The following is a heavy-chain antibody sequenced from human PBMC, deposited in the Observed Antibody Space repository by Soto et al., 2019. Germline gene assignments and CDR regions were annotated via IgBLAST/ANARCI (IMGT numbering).Heavy chain of an antibody. D-gene: IGHD6-6*01. Sequence: GGSLRLSCAASGFTFSSYAMHWVRQAPGKGLEWVAVISYDGSNKYYADSVKGRFTISRDNSKNTLYLQMNSLRAEDTAVYYCSSGLIAARVDPWGQGTLVTVSS. CDR1: GFTFSSYA. J-gene: IGHJ5*02. V-gene: IGHV3-30-3*01. CDR2: ISYDGSNK. CDR3: SSGLIAARVDP.